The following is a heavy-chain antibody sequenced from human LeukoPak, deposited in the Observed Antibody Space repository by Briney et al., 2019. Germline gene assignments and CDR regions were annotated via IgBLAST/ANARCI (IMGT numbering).Heavy chain of an antibody. CDR1: GLSVRNYA. V-gene: IGHV3-33*01. D-gene: IGHD5-24*01. J-gene: IGHJ5*02. CDR3: ARAATPGTPAAWIDP. Sequence: GGSLRLSCSASGLSVRNYAMHWVRQAPSKGLEWVAGIRYDGSNKNYADSVKGRFTISRDNSKNTLYLEMNSLKAEDTSIYYCARAATPGTPAAWIDPWGQGTLVTVSS. CDR2: IRYDGSNK.